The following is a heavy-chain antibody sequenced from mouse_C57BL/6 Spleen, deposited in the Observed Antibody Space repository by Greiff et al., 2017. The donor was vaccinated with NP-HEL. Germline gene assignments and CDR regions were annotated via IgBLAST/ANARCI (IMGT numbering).Heavy chain of an antibody. D-gene: IGHD1-1*01. Sequence: VQLQQSGAELVRPGTSVKVSCKASGYAFTNYLIEWVKQRPGQGLEWIGVINPGSGGTNYNEKFKGKATLTADKSSSTAYMQLSSLTSEDSAVYFCARGDYGSSLDYWGKGTTLTVAS. CDR1: GYAFTNYL. CDR2: INPGSGGT. V-gene: IGHV1-54*01. J-gene: IGHJ2*01. CDR3: ARGDYGSSLDY.